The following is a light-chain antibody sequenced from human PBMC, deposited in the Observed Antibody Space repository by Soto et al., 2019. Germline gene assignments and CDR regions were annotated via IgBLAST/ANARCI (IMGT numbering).Light chain of an antibody. J-gene: IGLJ2*01. CDR1: GSDIGYYNY. CDR3: ISYTRSGTVV. Sequence: QSALTQPASMSGSPGQSITISCTGTGSDIGYYNYVSWYQQHPGKAPKLMIYEVSNRPSGVSNRFSGSKSGNTASLTISGLQTEEEADYHCISYTRSGTVVFGGGTKGTVL. CDR2: EVS. V-gene: IGLV2-14*01.